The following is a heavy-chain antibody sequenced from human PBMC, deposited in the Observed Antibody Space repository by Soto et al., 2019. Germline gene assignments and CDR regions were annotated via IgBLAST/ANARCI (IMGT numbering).Heavy chain of an antibody. D-gene: IGHD3-22*01. J-gene: IGHJ3*02. CDR2: ISAYNGNT. CDR3: ARDRYTNTYYYDSSGYLAFDI. Sequence: ASVKVSCKASGYTFTSYGISWVRQAPGQGREWMGWISAYNGNTNYAQKLQGRVTMTTDTSTSTAYMELRSLRSDDTAVYYCARDRYTNTYYYDSSGYLAFDIWGQGTMVTVSS. CDR1: GYTFTSYG. V-gene: IGHV1-18*04.